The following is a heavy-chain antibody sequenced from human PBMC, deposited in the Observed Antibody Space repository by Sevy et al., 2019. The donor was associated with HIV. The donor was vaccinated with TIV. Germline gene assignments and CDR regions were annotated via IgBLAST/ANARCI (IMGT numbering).Heavy chain of an antibody. V-gene: IGHV4-39*01. CDR1: GGSISSSSYY. CDR2: IYYSGST. CDR3: ARHRAPPPLKDLFWSGYYDFDY. D-gene: IGHD3-3*01. J-gene: IGHJ4*02. Sequence: SETLSLTCTVSGGSISSSSYYWGWIRQPPGKGLEWIGSIYYSGSTYYNPSLKSRITISVDTSKNQISLKLSSVTAADTAVYYCARHRAPPPLKDLFWSGYYDFDYWGQGTLVTVSS.